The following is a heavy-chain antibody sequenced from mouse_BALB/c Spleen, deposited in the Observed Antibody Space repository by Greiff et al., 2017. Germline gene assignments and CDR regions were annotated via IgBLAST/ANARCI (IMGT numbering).Heavy chain of an antibody. CDR2: ISSGSSTI. CDR3: ARSKYGIAFDD. J-gene: IGHJ2*01. CDR1: GFTFSSFG. Sequence: EVKLVESGGGLVQPGGSRKLSCAASGFTFSSFGMHWVRQAPEKGLEWVAYISSGSSTIYYADTVKGRFTISRDNPKNTLFLQMTSLRSEDTAMYYCARSKYGIAFDDWGQGTTLTVSS. V-gene: IGHV5-17*02. D-gene: IGHD2-10*02.